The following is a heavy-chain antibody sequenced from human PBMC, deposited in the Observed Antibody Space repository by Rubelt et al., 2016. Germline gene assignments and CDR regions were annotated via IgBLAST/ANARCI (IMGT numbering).Heavy chain of an antibody. CDR3: AKELQGTTTLTVDY. CDR2: ISGSGDTT. CDR1: GFTFSSYA. J-gene: IGHJ4*02. D-gene: IGHD4-11*01. V-gene: IGHV3-23*01. Sequence: EVQLLESGGGLVQPGGSLRLSCAASGFTFSSYAMSWVRQAPGKGLEWVSAISGSGDTTHYADSARGRFTISRDNSRNTLYLQMNILGAEDTAVYFCAKELQGTTTLTVDYWGQGTLVAVSS.